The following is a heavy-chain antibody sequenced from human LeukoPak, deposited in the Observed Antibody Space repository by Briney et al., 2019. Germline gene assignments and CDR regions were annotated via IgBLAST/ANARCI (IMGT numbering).Heavy chain of an antibody. D-gene: IGHD3-9*01. CDR1: GDSVSSNSAA. CDR2: TYYRSKWYN. CDR3: ARARRDPIGFDWFGKFSGFDP. V-gene: IGHV6-1*01. J-gene: IGHJ5*02. Sequence: SQTLSLTCAISGDSVSSNSAAWNWIRQSPSRGLEWLGRTYYRSKWYNDYAVSVKSRITINPDTSKNQFSLQLNSVAPEDTAVYCCARARRDPIGFDWFGKFSGFDPWGQGTLVTVSS.